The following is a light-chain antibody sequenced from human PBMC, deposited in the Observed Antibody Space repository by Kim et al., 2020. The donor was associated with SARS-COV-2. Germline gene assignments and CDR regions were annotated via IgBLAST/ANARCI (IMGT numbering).Light chain of an antibody. CDR2: DTS. CDR1: QSICNQ. J-gene: IGKJ5*01. V-gene: IGKV3-11*01. Sequence: LFPGERATLSCRASQSICNQLAWYQQKPGQPPRLLIYDTSNRATGIPARFSGSGSGTDFTLTISSLEAEDFAVYYCQQRCNWPVTFGQGTRLEIK. CDR3: QQRCNWPVT.